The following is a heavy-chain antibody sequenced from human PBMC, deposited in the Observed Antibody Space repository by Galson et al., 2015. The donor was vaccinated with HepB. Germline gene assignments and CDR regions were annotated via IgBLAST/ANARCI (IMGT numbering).Heavy chain of an antibody. J-gene: IGHJ3*02. CDR1: GDSVSSNSAA. V-gene: IGHV6-1*01. D-gene: IGHD5-24*01. Sequence: CAISGDSVSSNSAAWNWIRQSPSRGLEWLGRTYYRSKWYNDYAVSVKSRITINPDTSKNQFSLQLNSVTPEDTAVYYCARDRGVEMATMGFSGVGSAFDIWGQGTMVTVSS. CDR3: ARDRGVEMATMGFSGVGSAFDI. CDR2: TYYRSKWYN.